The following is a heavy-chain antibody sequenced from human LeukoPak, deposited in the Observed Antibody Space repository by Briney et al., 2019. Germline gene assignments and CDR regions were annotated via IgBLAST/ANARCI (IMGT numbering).Heavy chain of an antibody. CDR1: GFTFSNAW. D-gene: IGHD3-3*01. J-gene: IGHJ6*02. Sequence: PGGSLRLSCAASGFTFSNAWMNWVRQASGKGLEWVGRIKSKTDGGTTDYAAPVKGRFTISRDDSKNTLYLQMNSLKTEDTAVYYCTTKYYDFWSGYPPGRGMDVWGQGTTVTVSS. CDR3: TTKYYDFWSGYPPGRGMDV. CDR2: IKSKTDGGTT. V-gene: IGHV3-15*07.